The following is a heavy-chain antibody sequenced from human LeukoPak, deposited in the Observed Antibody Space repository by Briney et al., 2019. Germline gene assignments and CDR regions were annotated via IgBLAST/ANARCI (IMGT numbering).Heavy chain of an antibody. CDR1: GYTFSIYN. D-gene: IGHD3-10*01. CDR3: ARGYRGMVRGVIITPGY. J-gene: IGHJ4*02. CDR2: MNPNSGNT. Sequence: GASVKVSCKASGYTFSIYNMHWVRQATGQGLEWMGWMNPNSGNTGYAQKFQGRVTMTRDTSISTAYMELSRLRSDDTAVYYCARGYRGMVRGVIITPGYWGQGTLVTVSS. V-gene: IGHV1-8*02.